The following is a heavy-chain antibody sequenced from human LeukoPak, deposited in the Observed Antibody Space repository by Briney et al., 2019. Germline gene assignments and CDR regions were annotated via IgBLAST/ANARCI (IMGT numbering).Heavy chain of an antibody. CDR3: VRVDHSLGKTYFDY. V-gene: IGHV3-33*05. J-gene: IGHJ4*02. Sequence: PGGSLRLSCAASGFTFSSYGMHWVRQTPGKGLEWVAFIEYDGSDKFYADSLKGRFTISRGNAKNALYLQMNSLRAEDTAVYYCVRVDHSLGKTYFDYWGQGTLVTVSS. D-gene: IGHD2-21*01. CDR2: IEYDGSDK. CDR1: GFTFSSYG.